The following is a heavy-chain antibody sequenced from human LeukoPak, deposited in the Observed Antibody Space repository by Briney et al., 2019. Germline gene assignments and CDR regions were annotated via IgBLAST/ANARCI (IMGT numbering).Heavy chain of an antibody. CDR2: MYYNGGGT. D-gene: IGHD1-7*01. V-gene: IGHV4-39*01. J-gene: IGHJ6*03. CDR1: GGSMITDTFY. Sequence: PSETLSLTCTVSGGSMITDTFYWVWIRQPPGKGLEWIANMYYNGGGTQYNRSLTNRVTISVDTSKSQCFLNLRSVTAADTDVYYCTRRTYSTYMDVWGQGTTVTVSS. CDR3: TRRTYSTYMDV.